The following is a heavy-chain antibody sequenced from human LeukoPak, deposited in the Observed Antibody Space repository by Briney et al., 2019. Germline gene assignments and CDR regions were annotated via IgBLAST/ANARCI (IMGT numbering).Heavy chain of an antibody. D-gene: IGHD2-15*01. CDR2: FDPEDGET. J-gene: IGHJ4*02. CDR1: GYTFTSYD. Sequence: ASVKVSCKASGYTFTSYDINWVRQATGQGLEWMGGFDPEDGETIYAQKFQGRVTMTEDTSTDTAYMELSSLRSEDTAVYYCATYLLEGFDYWGQGTLVTVSS. CDR3: ATYLLEGFDY. V-gene: IGHV1-24*01.